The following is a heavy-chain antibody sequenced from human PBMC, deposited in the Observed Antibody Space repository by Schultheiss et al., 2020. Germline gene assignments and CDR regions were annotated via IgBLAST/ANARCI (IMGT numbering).Heavy chain of an antibody. Sequence: GGSLRLSCAASGFTFSSYGIHWVRQAPGKGLEWVSAIGTAGDTYYPGSVKGRFTISRDNAKNSLYLQMNSLRAEDTAVYYCARDSHYDILTGRSYGMDVWGQGTTVTVSS. CDR3: ARDSHYDILTGRSYGMDV. D-gene: IGHD3-9*01. CDR2: IGTAGDT. V-gene: IGHV3-13*01. CDR1: GFTFSSYG. J-gene: IGHJ6*02.